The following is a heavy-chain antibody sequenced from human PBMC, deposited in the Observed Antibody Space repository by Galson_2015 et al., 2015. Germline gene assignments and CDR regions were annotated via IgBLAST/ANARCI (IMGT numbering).Heavy chain of an antibody. CDR2: IYTGGST. V-gene: IGHV3-53*01. CDR3: ARDLGYCRGGSCYRGVN. J-gene: IGHJ4*02. Sequence: SLRLSCAASGFTVSSNYMSWVRQAPGKGLEWVSAIYTGGSTYYADSVKGRFTISRDNSKNTLYLQMNSLRAEDTAVYYCARDLGYCRGGSCYRGVNWGQGTLVTVSS. CDR1: GFTVSSNY. D-gene: IGHD2-15*01.